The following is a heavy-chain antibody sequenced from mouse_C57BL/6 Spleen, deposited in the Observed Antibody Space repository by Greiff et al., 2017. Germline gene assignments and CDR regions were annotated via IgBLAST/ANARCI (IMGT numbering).Heavy chain of an antibody. CDR3: AREIYYYGSSYDDFDV. V-gene: IGHV1-53*01. CDR1: GYTFSYW. CDR2: INPSNGGT. D-gene: IGHD1-1*01. Sequence: VQLQQPGTELVKPGASVKLSCKASGYTFSYWMHWVKQRPGQGLEWIGNINPSNGGTNYNEKFKSKATLTVDKSSSTAYMQLSSLTSEDSAVYYCAREIYYYGSSYDDFDVWGTGTTVTVSS. J-gene: IGHJ1*03.